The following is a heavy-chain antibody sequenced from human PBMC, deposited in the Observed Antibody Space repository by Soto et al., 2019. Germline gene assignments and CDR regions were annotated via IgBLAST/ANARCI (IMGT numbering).Heavy chain of an antibody. CDR3: ATGWSSSVNGLQNWFDP. J-gene: IGHJ5*02. CDR1: GYTLTELS. Sequence: ASVKVSCKVSGYTLTELSMHWVRQAPGKGLEWMGGFDPEDGETIYAQKFQGRVTMTEDTSTDTAYMELSSLRSEDTAVYYCATGWSSSVNGLQNWFDPWGQGTLVTVSS. D-gene: IGHD6-13*01. CDR2: FDPEDGET. V-gene: IGHV1-24*01.